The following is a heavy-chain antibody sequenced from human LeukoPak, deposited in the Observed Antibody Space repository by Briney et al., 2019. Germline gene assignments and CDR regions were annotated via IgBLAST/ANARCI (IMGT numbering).Heavy chain of an antibody. CDR1: GFTFRSYV. CDR2: IYSGGNT. V-gene: IGHV3-53*01. CDR3: ARRAGDYSHPYDY. Sequence: GGSLRLSCAASGFTFRSYVMSWVRQAPGKGLEWVSFIYSGGNTHNSDSVKGRFTISRDNSKNTLYLQMNSLRAEDTAVYYCARRAGDYSHPYDYWGQGTLVTVSS. D-gene: IGHD3-22*01. J-gene: IGHJ4*02.